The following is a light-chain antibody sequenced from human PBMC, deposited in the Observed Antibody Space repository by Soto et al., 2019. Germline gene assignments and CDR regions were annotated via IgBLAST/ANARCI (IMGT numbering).Light chain of an antibody. V-gene: IGKV1-6*01. CDR3: LQDYDYPLT. CDR2: SAS. CDR1: QGIRYD. J-gene: IGKJ4*01. Sequence: AIQMTQSPSSLSASVGDRVTITCRASQGIRYDLGWYQQKPGKAPKLLIYSASTLQSVVPSRFSGSGTGTDFTLTIGSLQPEDFATCYCLQDYDYPLTFGGGTKVEI.